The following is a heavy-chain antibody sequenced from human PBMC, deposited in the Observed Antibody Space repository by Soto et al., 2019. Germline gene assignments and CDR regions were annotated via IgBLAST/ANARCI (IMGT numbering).Heavy chain of an antibody. CDR3: AREFQYDSGGFHELYF. V-gene: IGHV1-18*04. CDR1: GYTFNSFG. D-gene: IGHD3-22*01. CDR2: ISAYNGNT. Sequence: QVHLEQSGAEVRKPGASVKVSCKASGYTFNSFGINWVRQAPGQGLEWLGWISAYNGNTNYAQKFHGRVTMTADTPTTTAYLELTSLRSDDTAVYYCAREFQYDSGGFHELYFWGQGTLVTVSS. J-gene: IGHJ4*02.